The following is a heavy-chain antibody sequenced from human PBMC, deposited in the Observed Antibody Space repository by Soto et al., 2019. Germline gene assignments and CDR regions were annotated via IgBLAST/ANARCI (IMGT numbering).Heavy chain of an antibody. D-gene: IGHD3-3*01. V-gene: IGHV1-46*01. CDR2: INPSGGST. J-gene: IGHJ4*02. Sequence: GASVKVSCKASGYTFTSYYMHWVRQAPGQGLEWMGIINPSGGSTSYAQKFQGRVTMTRDTSTSTVYMELSSLRSEDTAVYYCATPSATGLYYVRSGYYNWGQGTLVTVSS. CDR3: ATPSATGLYYVRSGYYN. CDR1: GYTFTSYY.